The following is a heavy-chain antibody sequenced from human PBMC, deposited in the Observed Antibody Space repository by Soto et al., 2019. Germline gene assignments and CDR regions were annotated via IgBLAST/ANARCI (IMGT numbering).Heavy chain of an antibody. J-gene: IGHJ5*02. CDR3: ARGIVGYCRGISFYSWFDT. V-gene: IGHV3-11*01. Sequence: QVQLVESGGGLVKPGGSLRLSCAASGFTFSDYYMIWIRQAPGKGLEWVSYISSSGSTIYYADSVKGRFTISRDNAKYSLDLQMSCLRAEDTAVYYCARGIVGYCRGISFYSWFDTVGQGTLVTVSS. D-gene: IGHD2-2*02. CDR1: GFTFSDYY. CDR2: ISSSGSTI.